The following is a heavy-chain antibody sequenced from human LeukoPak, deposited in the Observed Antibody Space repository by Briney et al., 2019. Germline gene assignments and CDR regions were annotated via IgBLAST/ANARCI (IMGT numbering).Heavy chain of an antibody. J-gene: IGHJ4*02. D-gene: IGHD3-9*01. CDR2: ISTSSSYI. Sequence: GGSLRLSCAASGFTFSSYSMNWVRQAPGKGLEWVSSISTSSSYIYYADSVKGRFTISRDNAKNSLYLQMNSLRADDTAVYYCARDSGGYFDRNHFGYWGQGTLVTVSS. CDR1: GFTFSSYS. V-gene: IGHV3-21*01. CDR3: ARDSGGYFDRNHFGY.